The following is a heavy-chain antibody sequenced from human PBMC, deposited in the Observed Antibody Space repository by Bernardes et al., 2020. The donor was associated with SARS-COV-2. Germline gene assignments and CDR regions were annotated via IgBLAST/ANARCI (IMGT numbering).Heavy chain of an antibody. CDR2: IYVDDTT. D-gene: IGHD2-2*01. CDR1: GLTVSTNY. CDR3: PVGTTSCGY. V-gene: IGHV3-53*01. J-gene: IGHJ4*02. Sequence: GGSLRLPCVASGLTVSTNYMNWVRQAPGKGPEWVSIIYVDDTTYYPDPVKGRFTNSSDKSKNTLYLQMNSPRAEDTAVYYCPVGTTSCGYWGQGTLVTVSS.